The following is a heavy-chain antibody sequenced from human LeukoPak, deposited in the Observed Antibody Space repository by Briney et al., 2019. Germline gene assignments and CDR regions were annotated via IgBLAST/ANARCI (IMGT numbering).Heavy chain of an antibody. V-gene: IGHV4-30-4*08. J-gene: IGHJ4*02. CDR3: ARHAPYSSSWYLDY. D-gene: IGHD6-13*01. Sequence: TLSLTCTVSGGSISSGDYYWSWIRQPPGKGLEWIGYIYYSGSTYYNPPLKSRVTISVDTSKNQFSLTLSSVTAADTAVYYCARHAPYSSSWYLDYWGQGTLVTVSS. CDR1: GGSISSGDYY. CDR2: IYYSGST.